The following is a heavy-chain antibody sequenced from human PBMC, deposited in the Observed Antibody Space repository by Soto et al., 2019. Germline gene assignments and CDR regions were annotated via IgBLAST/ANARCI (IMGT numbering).Heavy chain of an antibody. CDR2: VYYSGTT. J-gene: IGHJ4*02. V-gene: IGHV4-61*01. CDR1: GGSVSSGHYL. D-gene: IGHD2-2*01. Sequence: SETLSLTCTVSGGSVSSGHYLWSWIRQPPGKGLEWIGYVYYSGTTSHNPSLKSRVSIFVDRSKNQFSLELNSATAADRAVYYCARQPESTSYFDYWGQGILVTVSS. CDR3: ARQPESTSYFDY.